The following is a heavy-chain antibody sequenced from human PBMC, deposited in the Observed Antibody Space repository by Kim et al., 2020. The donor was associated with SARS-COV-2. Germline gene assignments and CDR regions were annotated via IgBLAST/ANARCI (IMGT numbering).Heavy chain of an antibody. D-gene: IGHD1-26*01. CDR2: NT. V-gene: IGHV1-18*01. Sequence: NTNYTQTLQGRVTMTPDTSTSTAYMERRSLRSDDTAVYYCAIGLGATPFDPWGQGTLVTVSS. J-gene: IGHJ5*02. CDR3: AIGLGATPFDP.